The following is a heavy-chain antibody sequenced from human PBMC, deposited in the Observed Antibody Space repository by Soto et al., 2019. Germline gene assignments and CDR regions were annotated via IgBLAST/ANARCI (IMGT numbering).Heavy chain of an antibody. CDR3: AHRRLHCGGDCYYFFDY. CDR2: IYWDDEK. CDR1: GFSLTTNEMS. D-gene: IGHD2-21*02. J-gene: IGHJ4*02. V-gene: IGHV2-5*02. Sequence: SGPTLVNPTQTLTLTCNFSGFSLTTNEMSVGWIRQPPGKALEWLALIYWDDEKRYSPSLKSRLTITKDTSKNQVVLTMTNMDPVDTATYYCAHRRLHCGGDCYYFFDYWGQGTLVTVSS.